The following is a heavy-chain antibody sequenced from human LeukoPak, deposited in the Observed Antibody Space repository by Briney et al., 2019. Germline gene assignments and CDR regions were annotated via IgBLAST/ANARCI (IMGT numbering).Heavy chain of an antibody. CDR3: ARGGRVGSSWYYFDY. CDR1: GGSISSHY. CDR2: IYYSGST. D-gene: IGHD6-13*01. Sequence: PSETLSLTCTVSGGSISSHYWSWIRQPPGKGLEWIGYIYYSGSTKYNPSFKSRVTISVDTSKNQFSLKLSSVTAADTAVYYCARGGRVGSSWYYFDYWGQGTLVTVSS. V-gene: IGHV4-59*11. J-gene: IGHJ4*02.